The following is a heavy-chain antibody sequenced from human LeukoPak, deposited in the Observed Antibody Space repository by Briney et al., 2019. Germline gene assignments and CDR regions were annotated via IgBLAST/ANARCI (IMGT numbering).Heavy chain of an antibody. CDR3: ARGLVSSSWYGNGGYYYGMDF. CDR2: MNPNSGKT. J-gene: IGHJ6*02. D-gene: IGHD6-13*01. CDR1: RYTFTIYD. Sequence: RAAVKVSSKASRYTFTIYDINCVRQAPGQGLEWMGWMNPNSGKTGYAQKSQGRVTMTRNTSISTAYMELSSLRSEDTAVYYCARGLVSSSWYGNGGYYYGMDFWGQGTTVTVSS. V-gene: IGHV1-8*01.